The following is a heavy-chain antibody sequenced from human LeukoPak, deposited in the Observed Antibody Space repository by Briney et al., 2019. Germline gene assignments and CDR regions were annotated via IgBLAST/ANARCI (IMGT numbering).Heavy chain of an antibody. D-gene: IGHD4-17*01. CDR2: FDPEDGET. CDR1: GYTLTELS. Sequence: ASVKVSCEVSGYTLTELSMHWVRQAPGKGLEWMGGFDPEDGETIYAQKFQGRVTMTEDTSTDTAYMELSSLRSEDTAVYYCATGGGFYGDYVSQGNDYWGQGTLVTVSS. CDR3: ATGGGFYGDYVSQGNDY. V-gene: IGHV1-24*01. J-gene: IGHJ4*02.